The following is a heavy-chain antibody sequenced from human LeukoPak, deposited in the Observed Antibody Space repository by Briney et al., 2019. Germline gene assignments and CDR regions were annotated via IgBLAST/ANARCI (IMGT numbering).Heavy chain of an antibody. CDR3: AREGGYR. D-gene: IGHD1-1*01. V-gene: IGHV4-39*01. Sequence: MTSETLSLTCTVSGGSISSSSYYWGWIRQPPGKGLEWIGSIYYSGSAYYNPSLKSRVTISVDTSKNQFSLKLSSVTAADTAVYYCAREGGYRWGQGTMVTVSS. CDR2: IYYSGSA. J-gene: IGHJ3*01. CDR1: GGSISSSSYY.